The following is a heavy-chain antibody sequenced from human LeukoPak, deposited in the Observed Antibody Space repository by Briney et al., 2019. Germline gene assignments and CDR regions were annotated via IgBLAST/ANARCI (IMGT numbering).Heavy chain of an antibody. CDR2: ISYDGSNK. J-gene: IGHJ3*02. D-gene: IGHD3-22*01. CDR3: AKDYDPFYYYDSSGRTGAFDI. V-gene: IGHV3-30*18. CDR1: GFTFSSYA. Sequence: PGGSLRLSCAASGFTFSSYAMSRVRQAPGKGLEWVAVISYDGSNKYYADSVKGRFTISRDNSKNTLYLQMNSLGAEDTAVYYCAKDYDPFYYYDSSGRTGAFDIWGQGTMVTVSS.